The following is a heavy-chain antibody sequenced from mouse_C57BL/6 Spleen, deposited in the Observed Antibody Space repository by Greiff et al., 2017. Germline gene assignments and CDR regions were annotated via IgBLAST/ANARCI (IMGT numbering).Heavy chain of an antibody. J-gene: IGHJ2*01. D-gene: IGHD3-2*02. CDR2: IYPGSGST. Sequence: QVHVKQPGAELVKPGASVKMSCKASGYTFPSYWITWVKQRPGQGLEWIGDIYPGSGSTNYHEKFKSKATLTVDTSSSTAYSQLSSLTSEDSAVYYCERLRGGSGYDYWGQGTTLTVSS. CDR1: GYTFPSYW. V-gene: IGHV1-55*01. CDR3: ERLRGGSGYDY.